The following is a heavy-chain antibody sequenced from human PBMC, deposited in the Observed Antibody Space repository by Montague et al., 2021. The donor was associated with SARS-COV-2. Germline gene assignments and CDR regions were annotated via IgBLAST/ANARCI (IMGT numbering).Heavy chain of an antibody. CDR3: ARGDFGVVIIPYYYYYMDV. CDR1: GASISRSNYY. Sequence: SETLSLTCTVSGASISRSNYYWGWIRQPPGKGLEWIATIHYSGSTYYKPSLKSRLTISVDTSKNQFSLRLSSVTAADTAVYYCARGDFGVVIIPYYYYYMDVWGKGTTVTVSS. CDR2: IHYSGST. V-gene: IGHV4-39*01. J-gene: IGHJ6*03. D-gene: IGHD3-3*01.